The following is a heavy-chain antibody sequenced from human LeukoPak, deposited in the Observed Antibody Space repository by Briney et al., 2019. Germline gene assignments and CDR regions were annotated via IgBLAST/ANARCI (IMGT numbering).Heavy chain of an antibody. CDR1: GYSFTSYW. CDR3: ARRGISSGRRLYFDY. Sequence: GESLKISCKGSGYSFTSYWIGWVRQMPGKGLEWMGIIYPGDSDTRYSPSFQGQVTISADKSISTAYLQWSSLKASDTAMYYCARRGISSGRRLYFDYWGQGTLVTVSS. D-gene: IGHD6-19*01. V-gene: IGHV5-51*01. J-gene: IGHJ4*02. CDR2: IYPGDSDT.